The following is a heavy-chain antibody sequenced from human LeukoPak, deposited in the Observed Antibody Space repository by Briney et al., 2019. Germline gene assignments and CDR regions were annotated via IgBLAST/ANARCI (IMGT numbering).Heavy chain of an antibody. J-gene: IGHJ6*03. D-gene: IGHD4-17*01. CDR2: INWNGGST. CDR3: ARGTTVTTVTSAYYMDV. V-gene: IGHV3-20*04. Sequence: GGSLRLSCAASGFTFDDYGMSWVRQAPGKGLEWVSGINWNGGSTGYADSVKGRFTISRDNAKNSLYLQMNSLRAEDAAVYYCARGTTVTTVTSAYYMDVWGKGTTVTISS. CDR1: GFTFDDYG.